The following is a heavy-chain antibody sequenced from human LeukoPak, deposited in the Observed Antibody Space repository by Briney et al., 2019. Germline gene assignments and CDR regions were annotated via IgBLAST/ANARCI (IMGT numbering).Heavy chain of an antibody. V-gene: IGHV3-66*01. CDR2: IYSGGST. D-gene: IGHD3-22*01. CDR1: GFTVSSIY. CDR3: ARGGDSGRYYGDY. Sequence: GGSLRLSCAVSGFTVSSIYMYWVRQAPGKELEWVSLIYSGGSTHYADSVKGRFTISRDDPKNTLCLQMNTLRAEDTAVYYCARGGDSGRYYGDYWGQGTLVTVSS. J-gene: IGHJ4*02.